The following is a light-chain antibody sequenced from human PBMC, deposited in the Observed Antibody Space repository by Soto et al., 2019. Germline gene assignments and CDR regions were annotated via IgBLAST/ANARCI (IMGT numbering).Light chain of an antibody. CDR1: SSDVGGYNS. V-gene: IGLV2-11*01. CDR3: CSYAGTPYV. J-gene: IGLJ1*01. CDR2: DVT. Sequence: QSALTQPRSVSGSPGQSVTNSCTGTSSDVGGYNSVSWYQQHPGKAPKLIIHDVTERPSGVPDRFSGSKSGNTASLTISGLQAEDEADYYCCSYAGTPYVFGTGTKVTVL.